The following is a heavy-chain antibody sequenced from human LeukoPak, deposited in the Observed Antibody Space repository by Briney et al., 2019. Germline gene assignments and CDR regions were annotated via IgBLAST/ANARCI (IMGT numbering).Heavy chain of an antibody. CDR1: GFTFSSYE. Sequence: GGSLRLSCAASGFTFSSYEMNWVRQAPGKGLEWVSYISSSGSTIYYADSVKGRFTISRDNAKNSLYLQMNSLRAEDTAVYYCAKDRGLFGSSWNLGLDYWGQGTLVTVSS. J-gene: IGHJ4*02. CDR3: AKDRGLFGSSWNLGLDY. D-gene: IGHD6-13*01. CDR2: ISSSGSTI. V-gene: IGHV3-48*03.